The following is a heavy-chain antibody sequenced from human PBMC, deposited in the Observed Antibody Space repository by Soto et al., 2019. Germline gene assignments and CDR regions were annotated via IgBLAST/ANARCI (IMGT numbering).Heavy chain of an antibody. CDR3: ARATLRYYAMDV. J-gene: IGHJ6*02. CDR2: INGGNGNT. CDR1: GDTFRSYG. V-gene: IGHV1-3*01. Sequence: QVHLVQSGAEVMEPGASVKVSCKASGDTFRSYGMHWVRQAPGQSLEWMGWINGGNGNTRYSEQFQGRVTITRDTSESTAYMELRSLRPEDTAVFYCARATLRYYAMDVWGQGTTVTVSS.